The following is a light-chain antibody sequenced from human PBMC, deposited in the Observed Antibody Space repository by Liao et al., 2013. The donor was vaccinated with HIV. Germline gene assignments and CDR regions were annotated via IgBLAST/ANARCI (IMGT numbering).Light chain of an antibody. CDR1: NIGSKS. CDR2: YDS. V-gene: IGLV3-21*01. Sequence: SYVLTQTPSVSVAPGKTATVTCGGSNIGSKSVHWYQQKPGQAPLLVIYYDSDRPSGIPERFSGSNSGNTATLTISRVEAGDEADYYCQVWDSSSDHPVFGTGTKVTVL. J-gene: IGLJ1*01. CDR3: QVWDSSSDHPV.